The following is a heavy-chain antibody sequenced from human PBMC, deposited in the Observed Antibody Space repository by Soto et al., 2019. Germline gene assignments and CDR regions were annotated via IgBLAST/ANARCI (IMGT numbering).Heavy chain of an antibody. J-gene: IGHJ3*02. CDR1: GFTFSGHW. D-gene: IGHD2-2*01. V-gene: IGHV3-74*03. CDR2: INTDGGSS. CDR3: AREAGYCSRTSCYRRAFDT. Sequence: EVQLLESGGDLVQPGGSLRLSCAASGFTFSGHWMHWVRQVPGKGLEWVSRINTDGGSSAYADSVKGRFSISRDNAKNTLYLQMKGLRAEETAVYYCAREAGYCSRTSCYRRAFDTWGQGTTVTVSS.